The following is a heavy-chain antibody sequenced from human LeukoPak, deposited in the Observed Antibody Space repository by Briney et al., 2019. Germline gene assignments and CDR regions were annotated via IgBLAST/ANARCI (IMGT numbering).Heavy chain of an antibody. V-gene: IGHV1-18*01. CDR3: ASCSGGSCYSSVDY. J-gene: IGHJ4*02. CDR1: GYTFTSYG. Sequence: ASVKVSCKASGYTFTSYGISWVRQAPGQGLEWMGWISAYTGNTNYAQKLQGRVTMTTDTSTSTAYMELRSLRSDDTAVYYCASCSGGSCYSSVDYWGQGTLVTVSS. CDR2: ISAYTGNT. D-gene: IGHD2-15*01.